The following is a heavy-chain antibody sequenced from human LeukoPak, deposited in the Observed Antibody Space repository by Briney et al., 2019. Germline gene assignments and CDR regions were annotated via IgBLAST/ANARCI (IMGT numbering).Heavy chain of an antibody. CDR2: ISSSGSTI. J-gene: IGHJ5*02. D-gene: IGHD3-22*01. Sequence: GGSLRLSCAASGFTFSSYEMNWVRQAPGKGLEWVSYISSSGSTIYYADSAKGRFTISRDNAKNSLYLQMNSLRAEDTAVYYCAHLGAYYDSSGYYYDPWGQGTLVTVSS. CDR1: GFTFSSYE. CDR3: AHLGAYYDSSGYYYDP. V-gene: IGHV3-48*03.